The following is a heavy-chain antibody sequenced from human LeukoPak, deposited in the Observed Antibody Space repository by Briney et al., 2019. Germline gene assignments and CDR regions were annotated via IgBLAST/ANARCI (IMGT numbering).Heavy chain of an antibody. Sequence: SVKVSCKTSGGTFGNHAVSWVRQAPGQGLEWMGGIIPMFATPAYAQKFQGRVTITADESTNTAYMELNGLRSEDTAVYYCVRYPSVVVVGATSALDIWGQGTMVIVSS. V-gene: IGHV1-69*13. J-gene: IGHJ3*02. CDR1: GGTFGNHA. CDR2: IIPMFATP. D-gene: IGHD2-15*01. CDR3: VRYPSVVVVGATSALDI.